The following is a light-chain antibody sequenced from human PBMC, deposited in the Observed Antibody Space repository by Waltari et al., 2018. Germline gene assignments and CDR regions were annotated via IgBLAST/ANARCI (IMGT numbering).Light chain of an antibody. CDR1: QYISSW. J-gene: IGKJ1*01. CDR3: QQYYSTPRT. CDR2: KAS. Sequence: DIQMTQSPSTLSASVGDRVTITCRASQYISSWLAWYQQKPGKAPKLLIYKASILESGVPSRFSGSESGTEFTLTISSLQAEDVAVYYCQQYYSTPRTFGQGTKVEIK. V-gene: IGKV1-5*03.